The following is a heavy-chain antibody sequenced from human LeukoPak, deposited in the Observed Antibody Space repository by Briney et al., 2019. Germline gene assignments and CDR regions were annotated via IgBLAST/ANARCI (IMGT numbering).Heavy chain of an antibody. D-gene: IGHD3-10*01. Sequence: ASVKVSCKASGYTFTGYYMHWVRQAPGQGLEWMGWINPNSGGTNYAQKFQGRVTMTRDTSISTAYMELSRLRSDDTAVYYCAREGSGSYYYYGMDVWGQGTTVTVSS. V-gene: IGHV1-2*02. CDR3: AREGSGSYYYYGMDV. J-gene: IGHJ6*02. CDR1: GYTFTGYY. CDR2: INPNSGGT.